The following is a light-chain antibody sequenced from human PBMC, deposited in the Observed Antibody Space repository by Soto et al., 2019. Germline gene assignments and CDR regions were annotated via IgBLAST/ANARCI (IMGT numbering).Light chain of an antibody. J-gene: IGKJ1*01. CDR3: QQSYSTPLT. Sequence: DIQMTQSPSSLSASVGDRVTITCRASQSISSYLNWYQQKPGKAPKLLIYAASSLQSGVPSRFRGSGSGTDFTLTISSLKPEDCTTYYCQQSYSTPLTFGKGTNVEIK. CDR2: AAS. V-gene: IGKV1-39*01. CDR1: QSISSY.